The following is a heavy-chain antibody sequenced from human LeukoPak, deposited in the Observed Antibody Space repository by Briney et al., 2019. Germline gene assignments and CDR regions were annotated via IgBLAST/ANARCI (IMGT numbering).Heavy chain of an antibody. D-gene: IGHD5-24*01. V-gene: IGHV3-48*04. CDR1: GFTFSDYS. Sequence: GGSLRLSCAASGFTFSDYSMNGVRQAPGKGLEWISYIGIDSGNTNYADSVKGRFTISGDNDKNSLYLQMNSLRVEDTAVYYCARDYKYAFDNWGQGTLVTVSS. CDR2: IGIDSGNT. CDR3: ARDYKYAFDN. J-gene: IGHJ4*02.